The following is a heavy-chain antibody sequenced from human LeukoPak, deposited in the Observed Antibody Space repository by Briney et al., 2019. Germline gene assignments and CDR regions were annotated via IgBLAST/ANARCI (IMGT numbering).Heavy chain of an antibody. J-gene: IGHJ4*02. CDR2: IRYDGSNK. V-gene: IGHV3-30*02. CDR1: GFTFSSYG. Sequence: SGGSLRLSCAASGFTFSSYGMHWVRQAPGKGLEWVAFIRYDGSNKYYADSVKGRFTISRDNAKNSLYLQMNSLRAEDTAVYYCAPSLPYGSGSYQGYWGQGTLVTVSS. D-gene: IGHD3-10*01. CDR3: APSLPYGSGSYQGY.